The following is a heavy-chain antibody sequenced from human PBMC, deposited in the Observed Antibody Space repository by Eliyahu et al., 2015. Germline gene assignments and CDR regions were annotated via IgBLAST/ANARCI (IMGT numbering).Heavy chain of an antibody. Sequence: DVQLVESGGGLVQPGGSLRLSCAAXGXTFSMYWXTXVRQAPGRGLEWVAXIKQDGIEKYYVXSVKGXFTISRDNAKNSLFLQMNSLKAEDTAVYYCARVSGHYDFWSGDNLYGMDVWGQGTTVTVS. CDR1: GXTFSMYW. CDR2: IKQDGIEK. J-gene: IGHJ6*02. V-gene: IGHV3-7*05. D-gene: IGHD3-3*01. CDR3: ARVSGHYDFWSGDNLYGMDV.